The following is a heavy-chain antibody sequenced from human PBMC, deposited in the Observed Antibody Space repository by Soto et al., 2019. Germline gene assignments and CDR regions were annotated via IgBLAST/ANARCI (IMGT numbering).Heavy chain of an antibody. D-gene: IGHD3-10*01. CDR1: GGSISSSNW. CDR2: IYHSGST. V-gene: IGHV4-4*02. J-gene: IGHJ4*02. Sequence: QVQLQESGPVLVKPSGTLSLTCAVSGGSISSSNWWSWGRQPPGKGLEWIGEIYHSGSTNYNPSLKVRVTISVDKSKNQFSLKLSAVTAADTAVYYCVSTMVRGVSTFDYWGQGTLVNVSS. CDR3: VSTMVRGVSTFDY.